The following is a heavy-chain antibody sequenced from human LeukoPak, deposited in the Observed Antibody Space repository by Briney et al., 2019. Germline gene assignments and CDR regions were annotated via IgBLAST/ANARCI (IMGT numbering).Heavy chain of an antibody. D-gene: IGHD3-22*01. CDR1: GFTFNNYA. J-gene: IGHJ4*02. CDR2: ISVSGGST. Sequence: PGGSLRLSCAASGFTFNNYAMSWVRQAPGKGLEWVSGISVSGGSTYYADFVKGRFTISRDNSKKTVYLEINSLRAEDTAVYYCARLPSSGYYYFDYWGQGTLVTVSS. CDR3: ARLPSSGYYYFDY. V-gene: IGHV3-23*01.